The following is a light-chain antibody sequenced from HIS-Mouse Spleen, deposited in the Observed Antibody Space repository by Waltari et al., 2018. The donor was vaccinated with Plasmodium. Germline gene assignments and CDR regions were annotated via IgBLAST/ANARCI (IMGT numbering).Light chain of an antibody. CDR2: EDS. J-gene: IGLJ3*02. CDR3: YSTDSSGNHRV. CDR1: ALPKKY. V-gene: IGLV3-10*01. Sequence: SYELTQPPSVSVSPGQTARITCSGDALPKKYAYWYQQKSGQAPVLVSYEDSKRPSGCPEVFSRSRSGTMATLTISGAHVEDEADYYGYSTDSSGNHRVFGGGTKLTVL.